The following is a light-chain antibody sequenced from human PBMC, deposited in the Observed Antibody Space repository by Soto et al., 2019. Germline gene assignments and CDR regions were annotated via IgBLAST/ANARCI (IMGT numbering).Light chain of an antibody. Sequence: QSALTQPASVSGSPGQSITISCTGTSSDVGGYNDVSWYQQHPGKAPKLMISDVSKRPSGVSNRFSGSKSGNTASLTISGLQAEDEADYYCSSYTSSTTIVFGGGTKVTVL. CDR1: SSDVGGYND. V-gene: IGLV2-14*01. CDR3: SSYTSSTTIV. J-gene: IGLJ2*01. CDR2: DVS.